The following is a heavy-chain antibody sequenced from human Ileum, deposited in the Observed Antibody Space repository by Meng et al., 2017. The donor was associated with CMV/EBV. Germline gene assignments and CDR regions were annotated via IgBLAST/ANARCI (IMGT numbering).Heavy chain of an antibody. CDR3: AKIVITSWGYFDY. CDR2: IEGNGNTK. V-gene: IGHV3-30*02. D-gene: IGHD2-2*01. J-gene: IGHJ4*02. CDR1: GFTFSSYG. Sequence: GESLKISCAASGFTFSSYGMHLVRQAPGKGLEWVAFIEGNGNTKYYSDSVRGRFTISRDNSENALYLQMNYLRPEDTAIYHCAKIVITSWGYFDYWGQGKLVTVSS.